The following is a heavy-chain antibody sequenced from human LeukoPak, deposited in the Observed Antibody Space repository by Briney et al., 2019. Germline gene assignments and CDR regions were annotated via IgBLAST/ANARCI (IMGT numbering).Heavy chain of an antibody. V-gene: IGHV4-38-2*01. Sequence: TSETLSLTCAVSGYSISSGYYWGWIRQPPGKGLEWIGSIYHSGSTYYNPSLKSRVTISVDTSKNQFPLKLSSVTAADTAVYYCASPTYYYDSSGLDWYFDLWGRGTLVTVSS. CDR3: ASPTYYYDSSGLDWYFDL. D-gene: IGHD3-22*01. J-gene: IGHJ2*01. CDR2: IYHSGST. CDR1: GYSISSGYY.